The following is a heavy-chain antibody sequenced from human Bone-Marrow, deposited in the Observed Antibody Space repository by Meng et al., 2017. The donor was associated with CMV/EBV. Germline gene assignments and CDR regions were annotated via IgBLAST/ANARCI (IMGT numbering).Heavy chain of an antibody. V-gene: IGHV3-21*01. Sequence: GGSLRLSCAASGFTFSSYSMNWVRQAPGKGLEWVSSISSSSSYIYYADSVKGRFTISRDNAKNSLYLQMNSLGAEDTAVYYCASGYSYGDYFDYWGQGTLVTVSS. CDR3: ASGYSYGDYFDY. J-gene: IGHJ4*02. D-gene: IGHD5-18*01. CDR2: ISSSSSYI. CDR1: GFTFSSYS.